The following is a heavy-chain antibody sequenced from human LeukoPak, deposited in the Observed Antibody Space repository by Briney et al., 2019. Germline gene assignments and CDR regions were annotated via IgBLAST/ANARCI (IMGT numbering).Heavy chain of an antibody. CDR2: IIPILDLA. Sequence: SVKVSCKASGGTFSTYGITWVRQAPGQGLEWMGRIIPILDLANYAQKFQGRVTITANKSTRTAYMEVSSLRSEDTAVYYCARDGGWLQTQNHYYYHGMDVWGQGTTVTVSS. CDR1: GGTFSTYG. CDR3: ARDGGWLQTQNHYYYHGMDV. J-gene: IGHJ6*02. V-gene: IGHV1-69*04. D-gene: IGHD5-24*01.